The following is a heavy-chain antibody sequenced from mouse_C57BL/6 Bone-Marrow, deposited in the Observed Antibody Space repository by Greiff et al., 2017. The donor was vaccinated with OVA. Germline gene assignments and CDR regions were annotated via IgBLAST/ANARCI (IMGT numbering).Heavy chain of an antibody. CDR3: AREGVPSFDY. CDR1: GFTFSSYA. Sequence: EVKLVESGGGLVKPGGSLKLSCAASGFTFSSYAMSWVRQTPEKRLEWVATISDGGSYTYYPDNVKGRFTISRDNAKNNLYLQMSHLKSEDTAMYYCAREGVPSFDYWGQGTTLTVSS. V-gene: IGHV5-4*01. CDR2: ISDGGSYT. J-gene: IGHJ2*01.